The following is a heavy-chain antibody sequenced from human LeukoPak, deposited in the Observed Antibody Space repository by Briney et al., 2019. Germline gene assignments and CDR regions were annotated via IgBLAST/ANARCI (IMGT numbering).Heavy chain of an antibody. J-gene: IGHJ4*02. CDR2: ISSSSSYI. Sequence: GGSLRLSCAASGFTFSSYSMNWVRQAPGQGLEWGSSISSSSSYIYYADSVKGRFTISRDNAKNLLYLQMNSLRAEDTAGYYCARGSSRPYWGQGTLVTVSS. D-gene: IGHD6-13*01. CDR3: ARGSSRPY. CDR1: GFTFSSYS. V-gene: IGHV3-21*01.